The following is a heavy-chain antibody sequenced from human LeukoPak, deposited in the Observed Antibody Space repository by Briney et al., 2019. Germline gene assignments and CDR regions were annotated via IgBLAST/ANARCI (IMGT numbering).Heavy chain of an antibody. CDR3: ARAEYYYGSGSYSLPNYYYYYYMDV. CDR2: ISAYNGNT. J-gene: IGHJ6*03. Sequence: GASVKLSCKASGYTFTSYGISWVRQAPGQGLEWMGWISAYNGNTNYAQKLQGRVTMTTDTSTSTAYMELRSLRSDDTAVYYCARAEYYYGSGSYSLPNYYYYYYMDVWGKGTTVTVSS. V-gene: IGHV1-18*01. CDR1: GYTFTSYG. D-gene: IGHD3-10*01.